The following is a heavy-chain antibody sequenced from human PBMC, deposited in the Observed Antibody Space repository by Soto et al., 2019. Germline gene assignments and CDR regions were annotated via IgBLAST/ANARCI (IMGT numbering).Heavy chain of an antibody. CDR2: VFSDGTT. D-gene: IGHD2-2*01. J-gene: IGHJ5*02. V-gene: IGHV4-39*01. CDR3: ARQGECGSTSCYGS. Sequence: QLQLQESGPGLVKPSETLSLTCSVSGASISSGSYYWGWVRQPPGKGLEWIANVFSDGTTYYSPSLNSQVTISVDTSKNQFSLRLRSVTTADTAVYYCARQGECGSTSCYGSWGQGTLVTVSS. CDR1: GASISSGSYY.